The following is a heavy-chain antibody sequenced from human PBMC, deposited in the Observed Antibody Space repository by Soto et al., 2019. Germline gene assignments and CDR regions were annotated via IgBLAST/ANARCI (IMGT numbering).Heavy chain of an antibody. J-gene: IGHJ4*02. V-gene: IGHV3-30*18. CDR3: AKDRRHYFDY. CDR2: ISYDGSNK. Sequence: GGSLRLSCAASGFTFSSSGMHWVRQAPGKGLEWVAVISYDGSNKYYADSVKGRFTISRDNSKNTLYLQMNSLRAEDTAVYYCAKDRRHYFDYWGQGTLVTVSS. CDR1: GFTFSSSG.